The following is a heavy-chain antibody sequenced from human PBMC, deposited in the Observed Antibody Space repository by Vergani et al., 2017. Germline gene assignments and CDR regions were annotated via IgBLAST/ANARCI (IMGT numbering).Heavy chain of an antibody. D-gene: IGHD2-2*03. V-gene: IGHV3-23*01. CDR1: GFTFSSYA. J-gene: IGHJ4*02. Sequence: EVQLLESGGGLVQPGGSPRLSCAASGFTFSSYAMSWVRQAPGKGLEWVSAISGSGGSTYYADSVKGRFTISRDNSKNTLYLQMNSLRAEDTAVYYCAKDLLGIVVVPAAGDDYWGQGTLVTVSS. CDR3: AKDLLGIVVVPAAGDDY. CDR2: ISGSGGST.